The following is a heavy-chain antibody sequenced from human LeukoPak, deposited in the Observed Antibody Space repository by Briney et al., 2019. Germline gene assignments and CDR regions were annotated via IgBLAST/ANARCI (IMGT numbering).Heavy chain of an antibody. Sequence: GGSLRLSCAAPRFTFSSYSMNSVRQAPGKGLEWVSYISSSSSTIYYADSVKGRFTISRDIAKNSLYLQMNSLRAEDTAIYYCAKDAISSLAVRRFDYWGQGTLVAVSS. J-gene: IGHJ4*02. V-gene: IGHV3-48*01. D-gene: IGHD6-6*01. CDR3: AKDAISSLAVRRFDY. CDR1: RFTFSSYS. CDR2: ISSSSSTI.